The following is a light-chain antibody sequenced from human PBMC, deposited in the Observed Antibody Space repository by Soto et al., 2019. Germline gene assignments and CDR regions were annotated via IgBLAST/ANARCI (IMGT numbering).Light chain of an antibody. Sequence: DIQMTQSPSILSAYVGDRVTVTCWASESIGSWLAWYQQRPGKAPNLLIYEASTLAPGVPLRFSGRGSGTEFTLTINSLQPDDFATYYCQYYRPYSRTYGQGTKVEIK. V-gene: IGKV1-5*03. J-gene: IGKJ1*01. CDR1: ESIGSW. CDR3: QYYRPYSRT. CDR2: EAS.